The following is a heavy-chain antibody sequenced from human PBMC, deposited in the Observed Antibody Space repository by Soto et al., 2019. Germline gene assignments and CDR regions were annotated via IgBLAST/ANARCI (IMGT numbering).Heavy chain of an antibody. J-gene: IGHJ4*02. V-gene: IGHV4-39*01. CDR3: ARQGRYCGGDCYSVDY. D-gene: IGHD2-21*02. CDR2: IYYSGST. CDR1: GGSISSSSYY. Sequence: KPSETLSLTCTVSGGSISSSSYYWGWIRQPPGKGLEWIGSIYYSGSTYYNPSLKSRVTISVDTSKNQFSLKLSSVTAADTAVYYCARQGRYCGGDCYSVDYWGQGTLVTVSS.